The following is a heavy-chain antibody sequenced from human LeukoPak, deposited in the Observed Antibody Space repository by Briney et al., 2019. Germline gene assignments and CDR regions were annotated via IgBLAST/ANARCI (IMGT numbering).Heavy chain of an antibody. CDR1: GGSISSYY. D-gene: IGHD6-6*01. CDR3: ARDGGYSTSSAYYFDY. V-gene: IGHV4-59*12. CDR2: IYHSGTT. Sequence: SETLSLTCTVSGGSISSYYWSWIRQPPGKGLEWIGEIYHSGTTNYNPSLKSRVTISVDKSNNQFSLKLNSVTAADTAVYYCARDGGYSTSSAYYFDYWGQGTLVTVSS. J-gene: IGHJ4*02.